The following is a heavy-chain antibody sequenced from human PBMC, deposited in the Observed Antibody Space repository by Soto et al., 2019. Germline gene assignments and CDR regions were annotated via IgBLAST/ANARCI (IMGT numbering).Heavy chain of an antibody. D-gene: IGHD5-18*01. Sequence: QVQLQQWGAGLLKPSETLSLTCAVYGGSFSGYYWSWIRQPPGKGLEWIGEINHSGSTNYNPSLKSRVTISVDTSKNQFSLKLSSVTAADTAVYYCARSGAGIGGNKKRGYSARLPFDPWGQGTLVTVSS. J-gene: IGHJ5*02. CDR1: GGSFSGYY. CDR2: INHSGST. CDR3: ARSGAGIGGNKKRGYSARLPFDP. V-gene: IGHV4-34*01.